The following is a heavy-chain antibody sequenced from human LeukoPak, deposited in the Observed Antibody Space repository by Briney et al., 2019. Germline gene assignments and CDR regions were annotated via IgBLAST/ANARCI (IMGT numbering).Heavy chain of an antibody. J-gene: IGHJ4*02. V-gene: IGHV4-4*02. D-gene: IGHD6-13*01. CDR3: ARVAAAGWEDY. Sequence: GSLRLSCAASGFTVSTNYMSWVRQAPGKGLEWIGEIYHSGSINYNPSLKSRVTISVDKSKNQFSLKLSSVTAADTAVYYCARVAAAGWEDYWGQGTLVTVSS. CDR1: GFTVSTNY. CDR2: IYHSGSI.